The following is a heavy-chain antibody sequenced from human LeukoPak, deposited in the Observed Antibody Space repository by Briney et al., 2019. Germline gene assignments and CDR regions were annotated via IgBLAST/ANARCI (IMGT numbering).Heavy chain of an antibody. V-gene: IGHV3-23*01. CDR1: GFTFSNYA. CDR2: ISYSDGTT. CDR3: AKGIDD. J-gene: IGHJ4*02. Sequence: PGGSLRLSCAASGFTFSNYAMSWVRQAPGKGLEWVSIISYSDGTTHYADSVKGRFTISRDNSKNTLYLQMNSLRAGDTAVYYCAKGIDDWGQGTLVTVSS.